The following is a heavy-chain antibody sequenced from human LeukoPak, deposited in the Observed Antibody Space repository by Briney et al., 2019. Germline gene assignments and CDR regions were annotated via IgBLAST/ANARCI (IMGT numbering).Heavy chain of an antibody. J-gene: IGHJ4*02. V-gene: IGHV3-30*03. CDR3: ASGRTITVILVASIPFDY. CDR1: GVTFSSYG. D-gene: IGHD3-22*01. CDR2: ISYDGSNK. Sequence: GGSLRLSCAASGVTFSSYGMHWVRQAPGKGLEWVAVISYDGSNKYYADSVKGRFTISRDNSKNTLHLQMNSLRAEDSALDYCASGRTITVILVASIPFDYWGQGAQVTVSS.